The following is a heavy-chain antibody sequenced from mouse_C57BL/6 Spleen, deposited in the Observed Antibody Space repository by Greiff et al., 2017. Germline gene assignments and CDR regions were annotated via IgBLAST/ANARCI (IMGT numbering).Heavy chain of an antibody. CDR3: ARWDSSGYDDY. V-gene: IGHV1-69*01. CDR1: GYTFTSYW. CDR2: IDPSDRYT. D-gene: IGHD3-2*02. J-gene: IGHJ2*01. Sequence: VQLQQPGAELVMPGASVKLSCKASGYTFTSYWMHWVKQRPGQGLEWIGEIDPSDRYTNYNQKFKGKSTLTVDKSSSIAYMKLSTLKSEDSAVYYCARWDSSGYDDYWGQGTTLTVSS.